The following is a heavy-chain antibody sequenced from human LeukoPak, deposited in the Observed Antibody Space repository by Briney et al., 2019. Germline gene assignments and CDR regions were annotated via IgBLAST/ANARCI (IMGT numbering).Heavy chain of an antibody. CDR1: GYSFSTYF. CDR3: ARELPHSYFFDY. D-gene: IGHD3-10*01. CDR2: INLRADTT. J-gene: IGHJ4*02. Sequence: ASVKVSCKASGYSFSTYFVHWLRQAPGQGLEWMGMINLRADTTVRSQNFQGRVTMTRDMSTSTVHMELSSLRSGDTAVYYCARELPHSYFFDYWGQGTLVTVSS. V-gene: IGHV1-46*01.